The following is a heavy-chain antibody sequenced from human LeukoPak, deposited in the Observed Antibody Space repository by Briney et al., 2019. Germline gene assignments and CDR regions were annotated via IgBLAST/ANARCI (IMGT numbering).Heavy chain of an antibody. V-gene: IGHV4-34*01. CDR3: ARGRRSVQRVAGGYYYYMDV. D-gene: IGHD3-16*01. CDR2: INHSGST. J-gene: IGHJ6*03. CDR1: GGSFSGYY. Sequence: SETLSLTCAVYGGSFSGYYWSWIRQPPGKGLESIGEINHSGSTNYNPSLKSRVTISVDTSKNQFSLKLSSVTAADTAVYYCARGRRSVQRVAGGYYYYMDVWGKGTTVTVSS.